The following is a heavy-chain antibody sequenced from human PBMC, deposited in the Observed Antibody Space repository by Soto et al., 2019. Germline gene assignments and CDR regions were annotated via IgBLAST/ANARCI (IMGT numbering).Heavy chain of an antibody. CDR3: ARHIWRIVGATNWFDP. Sequence: PSETLSLTCTVSGGSISSSSYYWGWIRQPPGKGLEWIGSIYYSGSTYYNPSLKSRVTISVDTSKNQFSLKLSSVTAADTAVYYCARHIWRIVGATNWFDPWGQGTLVTVSS. CDR1: GGSISSSSYY. J-gene: IGHJ5*02. D-gene: IGHD1-26*01. V-gene: IGHV4-39*01. CDR2: IYYSGST.